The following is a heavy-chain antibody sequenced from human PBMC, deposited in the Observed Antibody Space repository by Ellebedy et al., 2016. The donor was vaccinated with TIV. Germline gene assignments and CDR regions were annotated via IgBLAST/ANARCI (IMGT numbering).Heavy chain of an antibody. V-gene: IGHV2-5*02. CDR2: VFWDDDR. Sequence: SGPTLVXPTQPLTLTCSFSGFSLSSSGVGVGWIRQPPGKALEWLALVFWDDDRRYSPSLKSRLTLTKDTSRNQVVLTMTNMDPEDTATYFCAHRPSGYLHWFDSWGQGTLVTVFS. D-gene: IGHD3-22*01. J-gene: IGHJ5*01. CDR3: AHRPSGYLHWFDS. CDR1: GFSLSSSGVG.